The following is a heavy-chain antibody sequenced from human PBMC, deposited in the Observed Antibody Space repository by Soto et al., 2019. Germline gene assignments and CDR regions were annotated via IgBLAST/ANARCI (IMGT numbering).Heavy chain of an antibody. J-gene: IGHJ4*02. CDR2: ISANNGNT. V-gene: IGHV1-18*01. D-gene: IGHD1-26*01. Sequence: QVQLVQSGAEVKKPGASVKVSCKASGYTFTSYGIGWVRQAPGQGLEWMGWISANNGNTNYAQKLQGRVTMTTDTATSTAYRERRSLRSDDTAVYYCARDRGSYALDYWGQGTLVTVSS. CDR1: GYTFTSYG. CDR3: ARDRGSYALDY.